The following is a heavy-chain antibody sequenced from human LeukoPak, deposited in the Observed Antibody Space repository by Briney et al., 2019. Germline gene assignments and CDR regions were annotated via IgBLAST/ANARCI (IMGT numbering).Heavy chain of an antibody. D-gene: IGHD5-18*01. CDR2: IIPIFGTA. CDR3: AREVDTAMVTGFDY. CDR1: GGTFSSYA. J-gene: IGHJ4*02. Sequence: SVTVSCTASGGTFSSYAISWVRQAPGQGLEWMGRIIPIFGTANYAQKFQGRVTITADKSTSTAYMELSSLRSEDTAVYYCAREVDTAMVTGFDYWGQGTLVTVSS. V-gene: IGHV1-69*06.